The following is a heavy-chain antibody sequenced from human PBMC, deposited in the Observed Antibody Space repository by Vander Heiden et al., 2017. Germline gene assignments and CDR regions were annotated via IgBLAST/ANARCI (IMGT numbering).Heavy chain of an antibody. Sequence: EVQLLESGGGLVQPGGSLRLSCAASGFTFSSSAMCWVREAPGKGLEWVSAISGSGGSTYYADSVKGRFTISRDNSKNTLYLQMNSLRAEDTAVYYGAKGGDYRNYFDYWGQGTLVTVSS. CDR3: AKGGDYRNYFDY. CDR1: GFTFSSSA. CDR2: ISGSGGST. V-gene: IGHV3-23*01. J-gene: IGHJ4*02. D-gene: IGHD4-17*01.